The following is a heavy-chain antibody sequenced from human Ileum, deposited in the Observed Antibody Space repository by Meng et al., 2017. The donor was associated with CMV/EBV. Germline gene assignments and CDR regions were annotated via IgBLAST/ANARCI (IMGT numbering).Heavy chain of an antibody. J-gene: IGHJ4*02. CDR2: IHYSGTT. D-gene: IGHD3-10*02. CDR3: AADIASVWMFF. V-gene: IGHV4-59*01. Sequence: VHVQGAGPGLVEAEESLSRTCSVSTECSSNDYWGGIRQAPGKRLGWIGNIHYSGTTNYSPSLNSRVTISLDTSKNQFSLNLRCVTAADTAVYYCAADIASVWMFFWGQGTLVTVSS. CDR1: TECSSNDY.